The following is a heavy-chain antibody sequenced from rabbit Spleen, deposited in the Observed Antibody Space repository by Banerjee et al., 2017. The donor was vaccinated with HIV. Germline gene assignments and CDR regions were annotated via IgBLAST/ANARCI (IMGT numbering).Heavy chain of an antibody. CDR2: VYTGNDKT. D-gene: IGHD8-1*01. CDR3: ARDTASSFSSYGMDL. J-gene: IGHJ6*01. V-gene: IGHV1S40*01. Sequence: QSLEESGGDLVKPGASLTLTCKASGFDFSTSSMSWVRQAPGKGLEWIGCVYTGNDKTYYASWAKGRFTISKSSSTTVTLQMTSLTAADTATYFCARDTASSFSSYGMDLWGPGTLVTVS. CDR1: GFDFSTSS.